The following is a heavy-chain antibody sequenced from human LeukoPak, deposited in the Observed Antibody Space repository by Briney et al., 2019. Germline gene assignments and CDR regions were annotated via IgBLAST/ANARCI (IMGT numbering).Heavy chain of an antibody. D-gene: IGHD3-3*02. CDR1: GFTFSTYW. CDR3: VLVSLTPG. CDR2: ISSDGSNT. J-gene: IGHJ4*02. V-gene: IGHV3-74*01. Sequence: GGSLRLSCAASGFTFSTYWMHWVRQAPGKGLVWVSRISSDGSNTNYADSVKGRFTISRDNANNTLYLQMNSLRAEDTAVFYCVLVSLTPGWGQGTLVTVSS.